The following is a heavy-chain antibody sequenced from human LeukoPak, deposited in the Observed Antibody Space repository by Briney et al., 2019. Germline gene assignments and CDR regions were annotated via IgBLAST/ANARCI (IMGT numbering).Heavy chain of an antibody. CDR3: ASDRKYFDY. V-gene: IGHV4-30-2*01. CDR1: GASISSGGYS. J-gene: IGHJ4*02. CDR2: IYHSEST. Sequence: SETLSLTCAVSGASISSGGYSWSWIRQPPGKGLEWIGYIYHSESTNYNPSLKSRVTISADRSKNQFSLRLSSVTAADTAVYYCASDRKYFDYWGQGTLATVSS.